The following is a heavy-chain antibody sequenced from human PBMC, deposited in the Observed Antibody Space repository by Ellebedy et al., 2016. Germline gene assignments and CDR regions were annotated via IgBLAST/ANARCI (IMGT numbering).Heavy chain of an antibody. Sequence: GGSLRLXXAASGFTFSSYSMNWVRQAPGKGLEWVSYISSSSSTIYYADSVKGRFTISRDNAKNSLYLQMNSLRAEDTAVYYCARETWPGYCSGGSCYSIYGMDVWGQGTTVTVSS. CDR2: ISSSSSTI. J-gene: IGHJ6*02. CDR1: GFTFSSYS. V-gene: IGHV3-48*04. D-gene: IGHD2-15*01. CDR3: ARETWPGYCSGGSCYSIYGMDV.